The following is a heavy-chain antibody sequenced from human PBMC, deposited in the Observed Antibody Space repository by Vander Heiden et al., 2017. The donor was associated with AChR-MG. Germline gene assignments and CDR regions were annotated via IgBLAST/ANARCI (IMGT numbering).Heavy chain of an antibody. V-gene: IGHV4-38-2*02. J-gene: IGHJ4*02. CDR2: IYHSGST. Sequence: QVQLQESGPGLVKPSETLSLPCAVSGYSISSGYYWGWIRQPPGKGLEWIGSIYHSGSTYYNPSLKSRVTISVDTSKNQFSLKLSSVTAADTAVYYCAREVGYSSSWYNSWGQGTLVTSPQ. CDR3: AREVGYSSSWYNS. CDR1: GYSISSGYY. D-gene: IGHD6-13*01.